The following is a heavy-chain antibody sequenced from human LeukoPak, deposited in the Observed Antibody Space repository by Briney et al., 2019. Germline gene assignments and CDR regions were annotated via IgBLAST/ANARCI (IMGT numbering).Heavy chain of an antibody. V-gene: IGHV1-18*01. CDR1: GYTFTSYG. J-gene: IGHJ4*02. D-gene: IGHD3-22*01. CDR3: ARARPRGCYYDSSGYYHFDY. Sequence: ASVKVSCKASGYTFTSYGISWVRQAPGQGLEWMGWISAYNGNTNYAQKLQGRVTMTTDTSTSTAYMELSSLRSEDTAVYYCARARPRGCYYDSSGYYHFDYWGQGTLVTVSS. CDR2: ISAYNGNT.